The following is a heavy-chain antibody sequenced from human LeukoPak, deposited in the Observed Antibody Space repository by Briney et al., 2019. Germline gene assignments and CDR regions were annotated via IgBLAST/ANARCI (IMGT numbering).Heavy chain of an antibody. Sequence: GGSLRLSCAASGFTFSSYAMSWVRQAPGKGLEWVSGISGSGGSTYYADSVKGRFTISRDNSKNTLYLQMNSLRAEDTAVYYCAKGSVANYYYYYGLDVWGQGTTVTVSS. V-gene: IGHV3-23*01. CDR1: GFTFSSYA. CDR3: AKGSVANYYYYYGLDV. CDR2: ISGSGGST. J-gene: IGHJ6*02. D-gene: IGHD3-3*01.